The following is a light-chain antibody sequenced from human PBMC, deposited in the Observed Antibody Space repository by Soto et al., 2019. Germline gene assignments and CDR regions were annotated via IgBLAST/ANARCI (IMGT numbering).Light chain of an antibody. CDR1: SSNIGSNT. CDR2: SNN. CDR3: VAWDDSPNGWV. Sequence: QSVLTQPPSASGTPGQRVTISCSGSSSNIGSNTVNWYQQLPGTAPKLLIYSNNQRPSGVPDRFSGSKSGTSASLAISGLQSEDEADYYCVAWDDSPNGWVFGGGTKLTVL. V-gene: IGLV1-44*01. J-gene: IGLJ3*02.